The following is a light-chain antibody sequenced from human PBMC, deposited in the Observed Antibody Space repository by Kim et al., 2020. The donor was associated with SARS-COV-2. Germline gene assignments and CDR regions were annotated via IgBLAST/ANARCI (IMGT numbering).Light chain of an antibody. CDR3: QKSYSAPPA. J-gene: IGKJ1*01. V-gene: IGKV1-39*01. CDR1: QSFGND. CDR2: AVS. Sequence: ASGGDRVTITCRTRQSFGNDLNWYQHNPGKAPKLLIYAVSSLESGVPSRFSGSGSGTEFTLTITSLQPEDFATYYCQKSYSAPPAFGQGTKVDIK.